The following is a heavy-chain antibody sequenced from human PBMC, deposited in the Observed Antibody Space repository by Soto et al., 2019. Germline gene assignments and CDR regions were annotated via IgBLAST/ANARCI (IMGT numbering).Heavy chain of an antibody. Sequence: SETLSLTCTVSACSIRSYSSIWNGPLKKKGQERVGYIYHHGSAYYNPSLKSRVTISVDTSKNQFSLTLSSVTGADTAVYFCASSTQYHFDSSGFPTGPHFALDVWGRGKMITVSS. CDR2: IYHHGSA. CDR1: ACSIRSYS. V-gene: IGHV4-59*12. J-gene: IGHJ3*01. D-gene: IGHD3-22*01. CDR3: ASSTQYHFDSSGFPTGPHFALDV.